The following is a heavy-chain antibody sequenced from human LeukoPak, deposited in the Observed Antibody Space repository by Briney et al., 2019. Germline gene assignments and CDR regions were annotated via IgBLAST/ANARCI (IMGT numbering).Heavy chain of an antibody. D-gene: IGHD2-2*01. J-gene: IGHJ4*02. CDR1: GFTFDDYA. CDR3: AKGYCSSTSCLYAPGY. CDR2: ISWNSGSI. V-gene: IGHV3-9*01. Sequence: GGSLRLSCAASGFTFDDYAMHWVRQAPGKGLEWVSGISWNSGSIGYADSVKGRFTISRDNAKNSLYLQMNSLRAEDTALYYCAKGYCSSTSCLYAPGYWGQGTLVTVSS.